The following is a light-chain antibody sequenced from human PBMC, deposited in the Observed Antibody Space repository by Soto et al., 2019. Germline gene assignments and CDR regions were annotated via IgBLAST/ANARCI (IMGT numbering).Light chain of an antibody. Sequence: EIVMTQSPATLSVSPGERVTLSCRASQSISSNLAWYQQKPGQAPRLLIYGASTRATGIPARFSGSGSGTEFTLTISSLQSEDFAVYYCQQYYNWPPITFGQGTRLEIK. CDR1: QSISSN. V-gene: IGKV3-15*01. J-gene: IGKJ5*01. CDR2: GAS. CDR3: QQYYNWPPIT.